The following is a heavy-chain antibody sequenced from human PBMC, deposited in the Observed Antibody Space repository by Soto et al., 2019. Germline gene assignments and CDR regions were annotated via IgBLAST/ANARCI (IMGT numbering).Heavy chain of an antibody. V-gene: IGHV3-48*02. Sequence: PGGSLRLSCAASGFTFSSYSMNWVRQAPGKGLEWVSYISSSSSTIYYADSVKGRFTISRDNAKNSLYLQMNSLRDEDTAVYHCARMITMVRGVIIIPDPREGYGMDVWGQGTTVTVSS. CDR2: ISSSSSTI. CDR1: GFTFSSYS. CDR3: ARMITMVRGVIIIPDPREGYGMDV. J-gene: IGHJ6*02. D-gene: IGHD3-10*01.